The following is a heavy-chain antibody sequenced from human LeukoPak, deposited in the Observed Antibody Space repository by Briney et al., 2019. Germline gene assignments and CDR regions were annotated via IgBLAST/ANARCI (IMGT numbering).Heavy chain of an antibody. Sequence: GGSLRLSCAASGFPFGNEAMGWVRQAPERGLEWVSTISPGGGTTYYADSVKGRFTISRDNSRNTLFVQMNSLSAEDTAVYYCAKVRSGSSNWALRIFDNWGQGTLVTVSS. CDR1: GFPFGNEA. CDR3: AKVRSGSSNWALRIFDN. CDR2: ISPGGGTT. J-gene: IGHJ4*02. V-gene: IGHV3-23*01. D-gene: IGHD4-11*01.